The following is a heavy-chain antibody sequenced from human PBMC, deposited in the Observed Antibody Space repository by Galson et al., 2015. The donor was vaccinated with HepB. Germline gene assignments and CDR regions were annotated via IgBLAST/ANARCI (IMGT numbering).Heavy chain of an antibody. J-gene: IGHJ3*02. CDR1: GFTFSNYW. V-gene: IGHV3-7*01. CDR3: ARASYVDWGSDAFDI. Sequence: SLRLSCAASGFTFSNYWMNWVRQAPGKGLEWVANIKQDGSEKHYVESVEGRFTISRDNAKNSVDLQMSSLRAEDTAVYYCARASYVDWGSDAFDIWGQGTMVTVSS. CDR2: IKQDGSEK. D-gene: IGHD4-17*01.